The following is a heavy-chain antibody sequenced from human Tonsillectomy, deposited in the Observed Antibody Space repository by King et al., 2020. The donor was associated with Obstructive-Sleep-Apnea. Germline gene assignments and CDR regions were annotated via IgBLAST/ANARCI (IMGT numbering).Heavy chain of an antibody. CDR3: ARALYDSSGHDAFDI. CDR2: ISSNGGST. D-gene: IGHD3-22*01. J-gene: IGHJ3*02. V-gene: IGHV3-64*01. Sequence: VQLVESGGGLVQPGGSLRLSCAASGFTFSSYAMHWVRQAPGKGLEYVSSISSNGGSTYYANSVKGRFTISRENSKNTLYLQMGSLRAEDMAVYYCARALYDSSGHDAFDIWGQGTMVTVSS. CDR1: GFTFSSYA.